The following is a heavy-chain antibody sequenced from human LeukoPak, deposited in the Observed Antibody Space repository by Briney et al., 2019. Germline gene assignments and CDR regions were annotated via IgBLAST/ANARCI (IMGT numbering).Heavy chain of an antibody. CDR3: ARVLDPIDSGPHYYYYYGMDV. CDR2: IYYSGST. D-gene: IGHD1-1*01. V-gene: IGHV4-59*01. J-gene: IGHJ6*02. Sequence: SETLSLTCTVSGGSISSYYWSWIRQPPGKGLEWIGYIYYSGSTNYNPSLKSRVTISVDTSKNQFSLKLSSVTAADTAVYYCARVLDPIDSGPHYYYYYGMDVWGQGTTVTVSS. CDR1: GGSISSYY.